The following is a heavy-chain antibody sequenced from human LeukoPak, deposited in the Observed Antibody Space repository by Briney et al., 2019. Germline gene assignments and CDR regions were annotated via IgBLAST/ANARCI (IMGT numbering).Heavy chain of an antibody. CDR2: IIPIFGTA. V-gene: IGHV1-69*05. Sequence: ASVKVSCKASGGTFSSYAISWVRQAPGQGLEWMGRIIPIFGTANYAQKFQGRVTITTDESTSTAYMELSSLRSEDTAVYYCARPGGEDLELDDAFDIWGQGTMVTVSS. D-gene: IGHD1-1*01. CDR3: ARPGGEDLELDDAFDI. CDR1: GGTFSSYA. J-gene: IGHJ3*02.